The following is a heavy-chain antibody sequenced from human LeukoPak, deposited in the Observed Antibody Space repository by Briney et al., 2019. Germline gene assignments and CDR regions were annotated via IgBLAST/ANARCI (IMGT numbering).Heavy chain of an antibody. J-gene: IGHJ3*02. CDR3: ARRIAAADSFDI. CDR1: GGSISSNY. CDR2: INYSGST. D-gene: IGHD6-13*01. V-gene: IGHV4-59*01. Sequence: SETLSLTCTVSGGSISSNYWSWIRQPPGKGLERIAYINYSGSTNYKSSLKSRVTTSVDTSKNQFSLKLSSVTAADTAFYYCARRIAAADSFDIWGQGRMVTVSS.